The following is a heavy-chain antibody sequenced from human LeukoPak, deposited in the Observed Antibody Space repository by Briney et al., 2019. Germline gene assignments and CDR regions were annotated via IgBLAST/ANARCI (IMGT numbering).Heavy chain of an antibody. CDR1: GGSISSYY. Sequence: PSETLSLTCTVSGGSISSYYWSWIRQPPGKGLEWIGYIYYSGSTNYNPSLKSRVTISVDTSKNQFSLKLSSVTAADTAVYYCATSIAAAGPIDYWGQGTLVTVSS. CDR2: IYYSGST. D-gene: IGHD6-13*01. V-gene: IGHV4-59*08. J-gene: IGHJ4*02. CDR3: ATSIAAAGPIDY.